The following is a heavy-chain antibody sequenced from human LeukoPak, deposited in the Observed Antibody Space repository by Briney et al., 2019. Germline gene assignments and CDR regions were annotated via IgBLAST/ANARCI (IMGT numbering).Heavy chain of an antibody. J-gene: IGHJ6*03. V-gene: IGHV1-18*01. Sequence: ASVKVSCKASGYTFTSYGISWVRQAPGQGLEWMGWISAYNGNTNYAQKFQGRVTMTRDTSISTAYMELSRLRSDDTAVYYCARLPQRPYSSSWYFYYYMDVWGKGTTVTISS. CDR3: ARLPQRPYSSSWYFYYYMDV. CDR1: GYTFTSYG. CDR2: ISAYNGNT. D-gene: IGHD6-13*01.